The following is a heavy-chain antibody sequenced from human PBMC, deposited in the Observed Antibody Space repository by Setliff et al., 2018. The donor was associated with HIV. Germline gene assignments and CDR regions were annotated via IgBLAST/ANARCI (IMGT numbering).Heavy chain of an antibody. CDR1: GFTLSNFW. V-gene: IGHV3-74*01. J-gene: IGHJ4*02. CDR3: AKDSSGWLGYFDY. CDR2: INNDGSSA. Sequence: GGSLRLSCAVSGFTLSNFWMHWVRQAPGKGLVWVSRINNDGSSATYADSVQGRFTISSDNAKNTLCLQMNSLRAEDTAVYYCAKDSSGWLGYFDYWGQGTLVTVSS. D-gene: IGHD6-19*01.